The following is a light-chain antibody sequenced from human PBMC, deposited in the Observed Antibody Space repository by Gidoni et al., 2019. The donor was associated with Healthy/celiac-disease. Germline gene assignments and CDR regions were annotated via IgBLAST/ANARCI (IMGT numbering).Light chain of an antibody. Sequence: AIRMTQSPSSFSASTGDRVTITCRASQGISSYLAWYQQKPGKAPKLLIYAASTLQSGVPSRFSGSGSGTDFTLTISCLQSEDFATSDCQQYYSYPPTFXQXTRLEIK. J-gene: IGKJ5*01. CDR3: QQYYSYPPT. CDR1: QGISSY. V-gene: IGKV1-8*01. CDR2: AAS.